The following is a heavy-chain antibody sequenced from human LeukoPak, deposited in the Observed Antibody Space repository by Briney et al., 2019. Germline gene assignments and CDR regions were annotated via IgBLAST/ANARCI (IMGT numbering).Heavy chain of an antibody. D-gene: IGHD4-23*01. CDR1: GGSISSYY. V-gene: IGHV4-59*01. CDR3: ARFKGDYVGYFDY. J-gene: IGHJ4*02. Sequence: PSETLSLSCTVSGGSISSYYWSWIRQPPGKGLEWIGYIYYSGSTNYNPSLKSRVTIPVDTSKNQFSLKLSSVTAADTAVYYCARFKGDYVGYFDYWGQGTLVTVSS. CDR2: IYYSGST.